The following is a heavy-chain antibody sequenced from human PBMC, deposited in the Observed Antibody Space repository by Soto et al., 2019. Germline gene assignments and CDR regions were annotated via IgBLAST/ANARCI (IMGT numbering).Heavy chain of an antibody. CDR1: GFTFSSYD. J-gene: IGHJ3*01. V-gene: IGHV3-13*01. CDR3: XXXXXAXXXXXX. Sequence: EVQLVESGGGLVQPGGSLRLSCAASGFTFSSYDMHWVRQATGKGLEWVSAIGTAGDTYYPGSVKGRFTISRENAKNSLYLQMNSXRXGXXXXXXXXXXXXAXXXXXXWXXGTMV. CDR2: IGTAGDT.